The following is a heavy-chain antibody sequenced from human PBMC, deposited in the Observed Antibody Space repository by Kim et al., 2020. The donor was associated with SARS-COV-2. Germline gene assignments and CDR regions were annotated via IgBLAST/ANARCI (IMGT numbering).Heavy chain of an antibody. CDR1: GGSISSSSFF. CDR3: AKHGGGMASSFDY. J-gene: IGHJ4*02. CDR2: IFYSGSA. D-gene: IGHD3-16*01. Sequence: SETLSLTCTVSGGSISSSSFFWGWIRQPPGKGLEWIASIFYSGSAFYNPSLKSRVTISVDTSKNQVSLKLTSVTAADTAINYCAKHGGGMASSFDYWGQGSLVTVSS. V-gene: IGHV4-39*01.